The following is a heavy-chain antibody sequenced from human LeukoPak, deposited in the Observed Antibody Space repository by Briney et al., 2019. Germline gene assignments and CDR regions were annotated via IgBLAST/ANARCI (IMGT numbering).Heavy chain of an antibody. V-gene: IGHV1-2*02. CDR1: GYTFTGYY. J-gene: IGHJ4*02. D-gene: IGHD2/OR15-2a*01. CDR3: ARSLTATLGFDY. CDR2: INPNSGGT. Sequence: ASVKVSCKASGYTFTGYYMHWVRQAPGQGLEWMGWINPNSGGTNYAQTFQGRVTMTRDTSISTAYMELSRLRSDDTAVYYCARSLTATLGFDYWGQGTLVTVSS.